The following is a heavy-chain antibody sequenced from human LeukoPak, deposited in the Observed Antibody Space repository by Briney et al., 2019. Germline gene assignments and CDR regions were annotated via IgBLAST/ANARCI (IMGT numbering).Heavy chain of an antibody. D-gene: IGHD3-22*01. CDR3: ARDRGYYVFDY. CDR1: GFTFRNYV. V-gene: IGHV3-30-3*01. CDR2: TSSDLNVK. Sequence: GGSLRLSCAASGFTFRNYVIHWVRQAPGKGLEWVAVTSSDLNVKLYADSVKGRFTISRDNSRSTLYLQMNSLRAEDTAVYYCARDRGYYVFDYWGQGTLVTVSS. J-gene: IGHJ4*02.